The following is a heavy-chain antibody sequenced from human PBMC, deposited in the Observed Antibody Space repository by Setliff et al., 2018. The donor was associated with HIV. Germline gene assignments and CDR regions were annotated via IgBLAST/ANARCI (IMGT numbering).Heavy chain of an antibody. Sequence: SETLSLTCTVSGGSINNGTYFWTWIRQPAGKPLEWVGRVYTSGSATYNPSLKSRVSISTDTSTNQFSLKLNSVTVADTAVYYCARLGMRDRYGSGTYYLNWGGFDFWGQGTLVTVSS. CDR3: ARLGMRDRYGSGTYYLNWGGFDF. J-gene: IGHJ4*01. CDR2: VYTSGSA. V-gene: IGHV4-61*02. CDR1: GGSINNGTYF. D-gene: IGHD3-10*01.